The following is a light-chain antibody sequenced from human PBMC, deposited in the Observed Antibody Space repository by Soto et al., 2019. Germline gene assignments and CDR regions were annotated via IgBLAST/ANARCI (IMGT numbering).Light chain of an antibody. CDR3: SSYTNSNTLV. CDR1: SSDVGGYNY. Sequence: QSVLTQPASVSGSPGQSITISCTGTSSDVGGYNYVSWYQQYPGKAPKLMIYDVSNRPSGVSNRFSGSKSGDTASLTISGLQAEDEADYYCSSYTNSNTLVFGSGTKLTVL. J-gene: IGLJ1*01. V-gene: IGLV2-14*01. CDR2: DVS.